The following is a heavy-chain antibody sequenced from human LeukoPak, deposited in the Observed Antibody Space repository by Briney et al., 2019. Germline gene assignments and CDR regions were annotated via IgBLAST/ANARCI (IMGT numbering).Heavy chain of an antibody. D-gene: IGHD6-19*01. V-gene: IGHV3-74*01. CDR1: GFTFSSYA. J-gene: IGHJ4*02. CDR3: ARGAYSSGWAYFDH. Sequence: PGGSLRLSCAASGFTFSSYAMSWVRQAPGKGLVWVSRINTDGSSTSYADSVKGRFTISRDNAKNTLYLQMNSLRAEDTAVYYCARGAYSSGWAYFDHWGQGTLVTVSS. CDR2: INTDGSST.